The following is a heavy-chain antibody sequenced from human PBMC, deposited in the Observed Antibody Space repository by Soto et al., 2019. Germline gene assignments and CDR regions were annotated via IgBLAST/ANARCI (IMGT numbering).Heavy chain of an antibody. Sequence: QITLKESGPTLVKPTQTLTLTCTFSGFSLSTSGVGVGWIRQPPGKALEWLALTYWDDDKRYSPSLKSRLTITKDTSKNQMVLTMTNMDAVDTGTYYCARTSFSSSWLIFDYWGQGPLVTVSS. D-gene: IGHD6-13*01. CDR2: TYWDDDK. CDR3: ARTSFSSSWLIFDY. CDR1: GFSLSTSGVG. V-gene: IGHV2-5*02. J-gene: IGHJ4*02.